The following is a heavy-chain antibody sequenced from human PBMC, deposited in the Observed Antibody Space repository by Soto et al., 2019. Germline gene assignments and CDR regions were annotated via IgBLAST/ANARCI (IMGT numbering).Heavy chain of an antibody. CDR1: GYTFTSYG. Sequence: ASVKVSCKASGYTFTSYGISWVRQAPGQGLEWMGWISAYNGNTNYAQKLQGRVTMTTDTSTSTAYMELSRLRSDDTAVYYCARVGLWSIAAAGPGNWFDPWGQGTLVTVSS. D-gene: IGHD6-13*01. CDR2: ISAYNGNT. V-gene: IGHV1-18*01. CDR3: ARVGLWSIAAAGPGNWFDP. J-gene: IGHJ5*02.